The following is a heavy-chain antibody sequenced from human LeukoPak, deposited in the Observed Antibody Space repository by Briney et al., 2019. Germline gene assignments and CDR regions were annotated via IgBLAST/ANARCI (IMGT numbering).Heavy chain of an antibody. CDR2: VYSGSTI. CDR3: ARPQHTAGDWVL. V-gene: IGHV3-53*01. D-gene: IGHD2-21*02. CDR1: GFTVSSKH. J-gene: IGHJ4*02. Sequence: GGSLRLSCAASGFTVSSKHMTWVRQAPGKGLEWVSVVYSGSTIYYADSVKGRFTISRDNAKNSLYLQMNSLRAEDTAVYYCARPQHTAGDWVLWGQGTLVTVSS.